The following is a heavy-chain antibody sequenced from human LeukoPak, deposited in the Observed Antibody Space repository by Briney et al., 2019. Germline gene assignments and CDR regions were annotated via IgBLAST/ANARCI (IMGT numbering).Heavy chain of an antibody. CDR3: ARDEILEAGTVDWFDL. D-gene: IGHD6-19*01. CDR2: VNSDGSIT. CDR1: GFTFSSYW. V-gene: IGHV3-74*01. Sequence: GESLRLSCEASGFTFSSYWMHWVRQPSGKGLVWVSCVNSDGSITSYADSVKGRFTISRDNAKNTLYLQMNRLRVEDTAMYYCARDEILEAGTVDWFDLWGQGTLVTVSS. J-gene: IGHJ5*02.